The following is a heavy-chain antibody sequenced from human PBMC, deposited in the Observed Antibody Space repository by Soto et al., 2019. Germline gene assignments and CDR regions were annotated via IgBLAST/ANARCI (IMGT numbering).Heavy chain of an antibody. CDR3: ARDSQIYSSSSINVDGMDV. J-gene: IGHJ6*02. D-gene: IGHD6-6*01. CDR2: INPNSGGT. Sequence: ASVKVSCKASGYTFTGYYMHWVRQAPGQGLEWMGWINPNSGGTNYAQKFQGWVTMTRDTSISTAYMELSRLRSDDTAVYYCARDSQIYSSSSINVDGMDVWGQGTTVTVSS. CDR1: GYTFTGYY. V-gene: IGHV1-2*04.